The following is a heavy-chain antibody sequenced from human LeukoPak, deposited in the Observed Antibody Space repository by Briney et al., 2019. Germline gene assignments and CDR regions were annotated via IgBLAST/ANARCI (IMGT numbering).Heavy chain of an antibody. CDR1: GYTFTDSY. CDR3: AREPVVDYYYMDV. CDR2: TNPKNGDT. D-gene: IGHD2-15*01. Sequence: ASVKVSCKASGYTFTDSYIHWVRQAPGQGLEWMAWTNPKNGDTNYAQEFQGRVTVTRDTSISTAYMELSGLRSDDTAVYFCAREPVVDYYYMDVWGTGTTVTVSS. J-gene: IGHJ6*03. V-gene: IGHV1-2*02.